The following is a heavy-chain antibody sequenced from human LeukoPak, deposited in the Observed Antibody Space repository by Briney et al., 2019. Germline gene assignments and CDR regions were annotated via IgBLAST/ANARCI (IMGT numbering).Heavy chain of an antibody. Sequence: ASVKVSCKASGYTFTDYYTHWVRHAPRQGREWKGWINPNSGGTKYAQKLQGRVTMTRDTSISTAYMEVSRLRSDDAAVYYCAREGITGTNVNNWFDPWGQGTLVTVSS. V-gene: IGHV1-2*02. J-gene: IGHJ5*02. D-gene: IGHD1-20*01. CDR3: AREGITGTNVNNWFDP. CDR1: GYTFTDYY. CDR2: INPNSGGT.